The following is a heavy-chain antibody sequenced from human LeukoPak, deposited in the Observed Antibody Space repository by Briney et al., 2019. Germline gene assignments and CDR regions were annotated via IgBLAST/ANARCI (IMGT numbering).Heavy chain of an antibody. CDR2: IRYDETNK. V-gene: IGHV3-30*02. D-gene: IGHD3-10*01. CDR3: AKVYSYGSGSYCDY. CDR1: GFTFSSYG. Sequence: GGSPRLSCAASGFTFSSYGMHWVRQAPGKGLEWVAFIRYDETNKYYADSVKVRFTISRDNSKNTLYLQMNSLRAEDTAVYYCAKVYSYGSGSYCDYWGQGTLVTVSS. J-gene: IGHJ4*02.